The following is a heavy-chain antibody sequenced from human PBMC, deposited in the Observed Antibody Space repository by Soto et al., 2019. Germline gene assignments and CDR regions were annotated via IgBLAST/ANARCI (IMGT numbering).Heavy chain of an antibody. J-gene: IGHJ6*02. D-gene: IGHD2-15*01. CDR3: AREEVAACRGESCYAYNSGRGHFYFYGMDV. CDR1: GGTFSNFA. CDR2: IIPSFGTT. Sequence: QVQLVQSGAEVKKPGSSVKVSCKASGGTFSNFAISWMRQAPGQGLEWVGGIIPSFGTTNYAQQFQGGVTITADVRTSPAYMELTSLTSEDTAVYYCAREEVAACRGESCYAYNSGRGHFYFYGMDVWGQGTSVTVS. V-gene: IGHV1-69*01.